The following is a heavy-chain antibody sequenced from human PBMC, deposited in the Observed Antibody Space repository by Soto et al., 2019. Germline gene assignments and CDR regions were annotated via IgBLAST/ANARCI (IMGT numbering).Heavy chain of an antibody. Sequence: PSETLSLTCAVSGGSISSSNWWSWVRQPPGKGLEWIGEIYHSGSTNYNPSLKSRVTISVDKSKNQFSLKLSSVTAADTAVYYCARAPEDYDILTGDYYYYYGMDVWGQGTTVTLSS. V-gene: IGHV4-4*02. CDR3: ARAPEDYDILTGDYYYYYGMDV. CDR1: GGSISSSNW. D-gene: IGHD3-9*01. J-gene: IGHJ6*02. CDR2: IYHSGST.